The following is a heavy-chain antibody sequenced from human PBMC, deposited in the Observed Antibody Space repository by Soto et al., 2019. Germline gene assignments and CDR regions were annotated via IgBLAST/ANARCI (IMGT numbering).Heavy chain of an antibody. Sequence: GGSLRLSCAASGFTFSSYGMHWVRQAPGKGLEWVAVIWYDGSNKYYADSVKGRFTISRDNSKNTLYLQMNSLRAEDTAVYYCARDSATYDILTGFDYWGQGTLVTVSS. CDR2: IWYDGSNK. CDR1: GFTFSSYG. CDR3: ARDSATYDILTGFDY. J-gene: IGHJ4*02. D-gene: IGHD3-9*01. V-gene: IGHV3-33*01.